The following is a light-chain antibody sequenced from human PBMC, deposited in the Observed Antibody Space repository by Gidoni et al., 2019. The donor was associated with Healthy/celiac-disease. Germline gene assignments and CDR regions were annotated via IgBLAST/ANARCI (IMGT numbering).Light chain of an antibody. CDR1: KLGDKY. J-gene: IGLJ2*01. V-gene: IGLV3-1*01. CDR3: QAWDSSTVV. Sequence: SYELTHPPSVSVSPGQTASITCSGDKLGDKYACWYQQKPGQSPVLVIYQDSKRPSGITERLSGSNSGNTATLTISGTQAMDEADYYCQAWDSSTVVFGGGTKLTV. CDR2: QDS.